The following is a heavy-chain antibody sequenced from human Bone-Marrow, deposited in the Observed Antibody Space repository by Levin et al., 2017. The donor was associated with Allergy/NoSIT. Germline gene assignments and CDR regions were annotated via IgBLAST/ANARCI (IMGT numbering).Heavy chain of an antibody. D-gene: IGHD4/OR15-4a*01. CDR1: GFIFSDYW. V-gene: IGHV3-74*01. Sequence: GGSLRLSCAASGFIFSDYWMHWVRQVPGKGLVWVSRIKSDGSTTSYADSVKGRFTISRDNAKNTLYLQMSSLRADDTAVYYCARLRYGGAIGSWGQGTRVTVSS. CDR2: IKSDGSTT. J-gene: IGHJ4*02. CDR3: ARLRYGGAIGS.